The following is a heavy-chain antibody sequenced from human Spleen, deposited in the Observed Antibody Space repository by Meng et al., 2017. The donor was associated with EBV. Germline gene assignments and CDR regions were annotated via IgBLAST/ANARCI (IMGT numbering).Heavy chain of an antibody. CDR1: GGSVSSGSYY. J-gene: IGHJ4*02. V-gene: IGHV4-61*01. Sequence: QVQPAESGPGLVKPSETLSLTCTVSGGSVSSGSYYWRWIRQPPGKGLEWIGYIYYSGSTNYNPSLKSRVTISVDTSKNQFSLKLSSVTAADTAVYYCARDISGSHDYWGQGTLVTVSS. D-gene: IGHD1-26*01. CDR3: ARDISGSHDY. CDR2: IYYSGST.